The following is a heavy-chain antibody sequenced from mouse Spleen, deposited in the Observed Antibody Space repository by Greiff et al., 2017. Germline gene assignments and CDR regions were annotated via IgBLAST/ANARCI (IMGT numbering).Heavy chain of an antibody. CDR3: ARWGGFIFDY. CDR1: GYTFTDYA. D-gene: IGHD1-2*01. V-gene: IGHV1S137*01. J-gene: IGHJ2*01. CDR2: ISTYYGDA. Sequence: VKLMESGAELVRPGVSVKISCKGSGYTFTDYAMHWVKQSHAKSLEWIGVISTYYGDASYNQKFKGKATMTVDKSSSTAYMELARLTSEDSAIYYCARWGGFIFDYWGQGTTLTVSS.